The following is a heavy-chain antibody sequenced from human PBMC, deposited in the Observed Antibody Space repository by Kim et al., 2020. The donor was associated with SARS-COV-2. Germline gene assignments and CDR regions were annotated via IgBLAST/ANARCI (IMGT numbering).Heavy chain of an antibody. CDR2: IKSKTDGGTT. CDR1: GFTFSNAW. D-gene: IGHD3-16*01. J-gene: IGHJ4*02. Sequence: GGSLRLSCAATGFTFSNAWMTWVRQAPGKGLEWVGRIKSKTDGGTTDYAAPVKGRFTISRDDSRNTLYLQINSLKTEDTAVYYCHWGSSIDYWGQGTLVTVSS. CDR3: HWGSSIDY. V-gene: IGHV3-15*01.